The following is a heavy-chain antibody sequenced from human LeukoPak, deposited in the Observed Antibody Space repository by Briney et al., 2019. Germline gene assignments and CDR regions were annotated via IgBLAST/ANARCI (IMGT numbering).Heavy chain of an antibody. Sequence: SETLSLTCTVSGYSISSGYYWGWIRQPPGKGLEWIGSIYHSGSTYYNPSLKSRVTISVDTSKNQFSLTLSSVPAADTAVYYCARGVLPDVDPWGQGTQVTVSS. D-gene: IGHD4/OR15-4a*01. J-gene: IGHJ5*02. CDR1: GYSISSGYY. V-gene: IGHV4-38-2*02. CDR2: IYHSGST. CDR3: ARGVLPDVDP.